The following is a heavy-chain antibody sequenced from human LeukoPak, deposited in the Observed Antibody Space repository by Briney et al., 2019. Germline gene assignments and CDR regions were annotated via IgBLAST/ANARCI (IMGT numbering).Heavy chain of an antibody. Sequence: SETLSLTCAVYGGSFSGYYWSWIRQPPGKGLEWIGEINHSGSTNYNPSLKSRVTISVDTSKNQFSLKLSSVTAADTAVYYCARGEYSGSTYYFDYWGQGTLVTVSS. CDR2: INHSGST. V-gene: IGHV4-34*01. CDR1: GGSFSGYY. CDR3: ARGEYSGSTYYFDY. D-gene: IGHD1-26*01. J-gene: IGHJ4*02.